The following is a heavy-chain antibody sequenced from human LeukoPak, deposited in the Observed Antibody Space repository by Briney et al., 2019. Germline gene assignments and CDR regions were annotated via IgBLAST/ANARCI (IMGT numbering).Heavy chain of an antibody. J-gene: IGHJ4*02. CDR3: ARDGSLPDY. V-gene: IGHV3-74*01. CDR2: SISDGSST. Sequence: KTGGSLRLSCAASGFTFSNYWMHWVRQTPGKGLVWVSRSISDGSSTSYADSVKGRFTISRDNAKNTLYLQMNSLRAEDTAVYYCARDGSLPDYWGQGTLVTVSS. CDR1: GFTFSNYW.